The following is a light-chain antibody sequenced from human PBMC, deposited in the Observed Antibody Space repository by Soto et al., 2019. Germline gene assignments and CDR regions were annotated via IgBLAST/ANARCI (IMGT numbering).Light chain of an antibody. CDR1: QSIRNC. Sequence: DIQMTQSPSSLSASVGDRVIITCRASQSIRNCLTWYQQKPGKGPKLLIYAASTLHSGVPSRFSGSGFWTDFTVTIISLQPEDFATYYCQQGNRYSFTFGGGTKV. CDR3: QQGNRYSFT. CDR2: AAS. J-gene: IGKJ4*01. V-gene: IGKV1-12*01.